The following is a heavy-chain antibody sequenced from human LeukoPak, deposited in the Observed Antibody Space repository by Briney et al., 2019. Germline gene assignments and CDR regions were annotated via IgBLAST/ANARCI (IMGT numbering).Heavy chain of an antibody. J-gene: IGHJ4*02. Sequence: GESLKISCKGSGYTFTNYWIAWVRQMPGKGLECLGIIYPGDSDTRYSPSFQGQVTISADKSISTAYLQWSSLKASDTAVHYCTRHRGGVGSDYWGQGTLVTVSS. CDR2: IYPGDSDT. D-gene: IGHD3-16*01. V-gene: IGHV5-51*01. CDR3: TRHRGGVGSDY. CDR1: GYTFTNYW.